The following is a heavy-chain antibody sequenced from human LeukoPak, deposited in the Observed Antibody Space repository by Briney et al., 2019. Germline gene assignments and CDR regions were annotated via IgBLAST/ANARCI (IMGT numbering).Heavy chain of an antibody. D-gene: IGHD1-7*01. V-gene: IGHV4-39*01. Sequence: SETLSLTCTVSGGSIRSSYYYWGWIRQPPGKGLERIGSIYDSGSTYYNPSLKSRVTISVDTSKNQFSLKLNSVTAADTAVYYCARYSITGTTFYYYGMGVWGQGTTVTVSS. J-gene: IGHJ6*02. CDR1: GGSIRSSYYY. CDR3: ARYSITGTTFYYYGMGV. CDR2: IYDSGST.